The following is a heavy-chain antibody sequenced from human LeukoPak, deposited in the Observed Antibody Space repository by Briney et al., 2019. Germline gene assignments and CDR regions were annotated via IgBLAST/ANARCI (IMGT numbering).Heavy chain of an antibody. CDR2: INPNSGGT. D-gene: IGHD2-2*01. J-gene: IGHJ5*02. CDR3: ASSKGYCSSTSCPNWFDP. V-gene: IGHV1-2*02. Sequence: GASGKVSCKASGYTFTGYYMHWVRQAPGQGLEWMGWINPNSGGTNYAQKFQGRVTMTRDTSISTAYMELSRLRSDDTAVYYCASSKGYCSSTSCPNWFDPWGQGTLVTVSS. CDR1: GYTFTGYY.